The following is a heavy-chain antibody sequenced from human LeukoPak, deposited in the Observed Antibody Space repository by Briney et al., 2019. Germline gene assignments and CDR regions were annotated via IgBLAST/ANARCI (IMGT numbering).Heavy chain of an antibody. D-gene: IGHD2-15*01. J-gene: IGHJ6*03. CDR2: ISNNGKA. V-gene: IGHV4-4*09. CDR3: ARRVVSAKFRNLLYYYMDV. CDR1: GGSISSSS. Sequence: SETLSLTCTVSGGSISSSSWSWMRQSPGKGLESIGYISNNGKAKYKSSFEGRVTMSVDTPKSQFSLNLSSVTAADTAVYYCARRVVSAKFRNLLYYYMDVWGKGTTVIVS.